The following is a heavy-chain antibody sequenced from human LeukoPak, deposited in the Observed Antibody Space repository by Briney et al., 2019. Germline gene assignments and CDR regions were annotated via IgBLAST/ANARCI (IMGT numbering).Heavy chain of an antibody. J-gene: IGHJ4*02. V-gene: IGHV1-2*02. D-gene: IGHD3-10*01. CDR3: ARDEEFGELLYYFDY. CDR1: GYTFTGYY. Sequence: ASVKVSSKASGYTFTGYYMHWVRQAPGQGLEWMGWINPNSGGTNYAQKFQGRVTMTRDTSISTAYMELSRLRSDDTAVYYCARDEEFGELLYYFDYWGQGTLVTVSS. CDR2: INPNSGGT.